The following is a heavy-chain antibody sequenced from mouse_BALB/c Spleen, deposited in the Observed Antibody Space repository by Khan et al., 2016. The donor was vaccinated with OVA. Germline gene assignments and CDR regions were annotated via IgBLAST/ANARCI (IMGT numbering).Heavy chain of an antibody. Sequence: EVQLQESGPGLVKPSQSLSLTCTVTGYSITSDYAWNWIRQFPGNKLEWMGYISYSGGTNYNPSLKSRISITRDTSKNQFFLQLNSVTTEDTATYYCARDGYRYHYAMDYWGQGTSVTVSS. CDR3: ARDGYRYHYAMDY. D-gene: IGHD2-3*01. CDR2: ISYSGGT. CDR1: GYSITSDYA. V-gene: IGHV3-2*02. J-gene: IGHJ4*01.